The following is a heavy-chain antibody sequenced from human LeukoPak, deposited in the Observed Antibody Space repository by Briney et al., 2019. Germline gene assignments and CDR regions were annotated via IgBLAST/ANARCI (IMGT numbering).Heavy chain of an antibody. CDR3: ARASGSYDY. J-gene: IGHJ4*02. CDR2: ISSSGSTI. V-gene: IGHV3-48*03. D-gene: IGHD3-10*01. Sequence: GGSLRLSCAASGFTFSSYELNWVRQAPGKGLEWVSYISSSGSTIYYADSVKGRFTISRDNSKNTLYLQMNSLRAEDTGVYYCARASGSYDYWGQGTLVTVSS. CDR1: GFTFSSYE.